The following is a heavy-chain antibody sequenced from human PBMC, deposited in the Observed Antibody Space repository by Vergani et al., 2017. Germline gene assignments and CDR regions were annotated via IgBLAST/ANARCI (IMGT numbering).Heavy chain of an antibody. CDR1: GYSFTNYW. CDR3: ARLYGRDSSGSKYFDY. D-gene: IGHD3-22*01. CDR2: IHPADSDT. V-gene: IGHV5-51*01. Sequence: EVQLVQSGAEVKQPGESLKISCQISGYSFTNYWIGWVRQMPGKGLELMGIIHPADSDTRYSPSFQGQVTISVDKSISTAYLQRSSLSASDSAMYYCARLYGRDSSGSKYFDYWGQGTLVTVSS. J-gene: IGHJ4*02.